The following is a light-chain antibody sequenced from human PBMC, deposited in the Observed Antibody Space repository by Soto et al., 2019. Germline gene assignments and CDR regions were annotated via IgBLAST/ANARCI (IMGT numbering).Light chain of an antibody. CDR3: QQYGSSPLT. Sequence: EIVMTQSPATLSVSPGERATLSCRASQSVNIHLAWYQQKPGQAPRLLIYGASARATGIPAKFSGSGSGTDFTLTISRLEPEDFAVYYCQQYGSSPLTFGGGTKVDI. CDR1: QSVNIH. V-gene: IGKV3-20*01. J-gene: IGKJ4*01. CDR2: GAS.